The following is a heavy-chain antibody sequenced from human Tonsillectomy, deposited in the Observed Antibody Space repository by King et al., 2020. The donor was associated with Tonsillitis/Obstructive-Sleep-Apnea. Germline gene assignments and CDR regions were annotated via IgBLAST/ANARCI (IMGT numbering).Heavy chain of an antibody. V-gene: IGHV3-48*03. CDR1: GFTFSSYE. CDR2: ISGSGSAI. CDR3: ARDGRIRSTLYAFDI. J-gene: IGHJ3*02. Sequence: VQLVESGGGLVQPGGSLRLSCAASGFTFSSYEMNWVRQAPGKGLEWVSYISGSGSAIYYADSVKGRFTISRDNAKNSLYLQMNSLRAEDTAVYYCARDGRIRSTLYAFDIWGPGTMVTVSS. D-gene: IGHD2-21*01.